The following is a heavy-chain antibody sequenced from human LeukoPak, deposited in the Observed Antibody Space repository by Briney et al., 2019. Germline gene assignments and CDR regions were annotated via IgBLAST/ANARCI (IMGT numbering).Heavy chain of an antibody. V-gene: IGHV4-34*01. J-gene: IGHJ4*02. CDR3: ARHYGP. D-gene: IGHD3-16*01. CDR1: GGSFSGYY. CDR2: INHSGST. Sequence: SETLSLTCAVYGGSFSGYYWSWIRQPPGKGLEWIGEINHSGSTNYNPSLKSRVTISADTSKNQFSLKLNSVTATDTAVYYCARHYGPWGQGTLVTVSS.